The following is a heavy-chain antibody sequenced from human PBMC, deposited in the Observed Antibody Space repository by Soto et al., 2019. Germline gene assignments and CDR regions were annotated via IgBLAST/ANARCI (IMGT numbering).Heavy chain of an antibody. J-gene: IGHJ5*02. CDR2: MNSDGSST. D-gene: IGHD6-13*01. Sequence: PGGSLRLSCAASGFTFSSYWMHWVRQAPGKGLVWVSHMNSDGSSTSYTDSVKGRFTISRDNAKNTLYLQMNSLRAEDTAVYYCARSRIAAAGLFDPWGQGTLVTVSS. CDR3: ARSRIAAAGLFDP. CDR1: GFTFSSYW. V-gene: IGHV3-74*01.